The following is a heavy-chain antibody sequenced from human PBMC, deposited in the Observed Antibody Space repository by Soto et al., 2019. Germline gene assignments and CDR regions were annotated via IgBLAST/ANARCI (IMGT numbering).Heavy chain of an antibody. Sequence: SETLSLTCAVYGGSFSGYYWSWIRQPPGKGLEWIGEINHSGSTNYNPSLKSRVTISVDTSKNQFSLKLSSVTAADTAVYYCARGPFFDGSQDYWGQGTLVTVSS. CDR3: ARGPFFDGSQDY. J-gene: IGHJ4*02. CDR1: GGSFSGYY. V-gene: IGHV4-34*01. CDR2: INHSGST. D-gene: IGHD3-9*01.